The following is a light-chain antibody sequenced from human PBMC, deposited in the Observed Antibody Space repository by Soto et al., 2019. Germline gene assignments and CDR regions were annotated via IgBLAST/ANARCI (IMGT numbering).Light chain of an antibody. CDR2: LGS. J-gene: IGKJ2*01. V-gene: IGKV2-28*01. Sequence: DIVMTQSPLSLPVTPGEPASFSCRSSQSLLHSNGYNYLDWYLQKPGQSPQLLIYLGSNRASGVPDRFSGSGSGTDFTLKISRLEAEDVGIYYCMQALQAPYTFGQGTRLEIK. CDR3: MQALQAPYT. CDR1: QSLLHSNGYNY.